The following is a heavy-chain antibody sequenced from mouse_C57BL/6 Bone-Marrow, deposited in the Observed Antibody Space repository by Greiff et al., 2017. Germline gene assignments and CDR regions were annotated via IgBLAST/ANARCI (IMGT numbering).Heavy chain of an antibody. CDR1: GFTFSSYA. Sequence: EVKVVESGGGLVKPGGSLKLSCAASGFTFSSYAMSWVRQTPEKRLEWVATISDGGSYTYYPDNVKGRFTISRDNAKNNLYLQMSHLKSEDTAMYYCARIYDGYYFYAMDYWCQGTSVTVSS. V-gene: IGHV5-4*03. D-gene: IGHD2-3*01. CDR3: ARIYDGYYFYAMDY. J-gene: IGHJ4*01. CDR2: ISDGGSYT.